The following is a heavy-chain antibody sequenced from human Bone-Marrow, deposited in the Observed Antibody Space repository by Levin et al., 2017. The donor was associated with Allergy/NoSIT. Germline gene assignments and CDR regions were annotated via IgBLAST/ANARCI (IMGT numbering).Heavy chain of an antibody. D-gene: IGHD6-13*01. CDR1: GFTFSDYY. V-gene: IGHV3-11*01. Sequence: GGSLRLSCAASGFTFSDYYMSWIRQAPGKGLEWVSYISSSGSTIYYADSVKGRFTISRDNAKNSLYLQMNSLRAEDTAVYYCARERAAAGLIWFDPWGQGTLVTVSS. J-gene: IGHJ5*02. CDR2: ISSSGSTI. CDR3: ARERAAAGLIWFDP.